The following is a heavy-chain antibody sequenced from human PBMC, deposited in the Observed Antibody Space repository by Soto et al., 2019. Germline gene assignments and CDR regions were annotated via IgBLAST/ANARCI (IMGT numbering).Heavy chain of an antibody. CDR2: LYYSGNT. V-gene: IGHV4-39*01. CDR1: GGSIISFNYF. J-gene: IGHJ5*02. D-gene: IGHD2-15*01. CDR3: ARGGGSTFNWFDP. Sequence: SETLSLTCTVSGGSIISFNYFWGWIRQPPGKGLEWIGSLYYSGNTYYNPSLQSRVTISVDTSKKQCTLTLRSVTAADTAVYYCARGGGSTFNWFDPWGQGTLVTVSS.